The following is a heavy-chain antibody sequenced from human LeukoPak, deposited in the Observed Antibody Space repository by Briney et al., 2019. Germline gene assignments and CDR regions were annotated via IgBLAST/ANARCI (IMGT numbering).Heavy chain of an antibody. Sequence: VASVKVSCKASGFTFTSSAVQWVRQARGQRLEWIGWIVVGSGNTNYAQKFQERVTITRDMSTSTAYMELSSLRSEDTAVYYCAALVSRHAFDIWGQGTMATVSS. V-gene: IGHV1-58*01. D-gene: IGHD2-21*01. CDR3: AALVSRHAFDI. J-gene: IGHJ3*02. CDR1: GFTFTSSA. CDR2: IVVGSGNT.